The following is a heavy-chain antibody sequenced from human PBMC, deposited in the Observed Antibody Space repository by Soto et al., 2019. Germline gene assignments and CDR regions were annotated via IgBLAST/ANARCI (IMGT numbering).Heavy chain of an antibody. CDR3: ARFYDLWSGYSATDHGMDV. J-gene: IGHJ6*02. CDR2: INHSGST. D-gene: IGHD3-3*01. Sequence: SETLSLTCAVYGGSFSGYYWSWIRQPPGKGLEWIGEINHSGSTNYNPSLKSRVTISVDTSKNQFSLKLSSVTAADTAVYYCARFYDLWSGYSATDHGMDVWGQGTTVTVSS. V-gene: IGHV4-34*01. CDR1: GGSFSGYY.